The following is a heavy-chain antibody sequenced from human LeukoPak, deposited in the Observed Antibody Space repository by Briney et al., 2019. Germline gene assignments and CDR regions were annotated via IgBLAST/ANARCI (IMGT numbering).Heavy chain of an antibody. D-gene: IGHD6-13*01. Sequence: SETLSLTCTVSGGSISSSSYYWGWIRQPPGKGLEWIGEINHSGSTNYNPSLKSRVTISVDTSKNQFSLKLSSVTAADTAVYYCARGHSSSWSFDYWGQGTLVTVSS. CDR1: GGSISSSSYY. J-gene: IGHJ4*02. CDR3: ARGHSSSWSFDY. V-gene: IGHV4-39*07. CDR2: INHSGST.